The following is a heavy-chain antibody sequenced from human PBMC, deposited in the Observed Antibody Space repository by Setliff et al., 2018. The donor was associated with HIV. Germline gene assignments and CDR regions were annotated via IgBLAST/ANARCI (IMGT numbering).Heavy chain of an antibody. CDR1: GGSISSSNYY. J-gene: IGHJ5*02. Sequence: SETLSLTCTVSGGSISSSNYYWGWIRQPPGKGLEWIATISYSGSTHYNLALMSRVTISMDTSRNQFSVKLSSVTAADTAIYYCATLNFPLNWFDPWGQGTPVTVSS. CDR2: ISYSGST. V-gene: IGHV4-39*01. CDR3: ATLNFPLNWFDP.